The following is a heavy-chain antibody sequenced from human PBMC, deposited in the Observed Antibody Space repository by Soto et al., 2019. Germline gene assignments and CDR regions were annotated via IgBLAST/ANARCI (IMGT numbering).Heavy chain of an antibody. J-gene: IGHJ4*02. D-gene: IGHD3-10*01. CDR3: AGRDFFYGSGTLMHFDY. Sequence: QLQLQESGPGLVKPSETLSLTCTVSGGSISSSSSHWGWIRQPPGKGLEWIGSIYYSGNTYYNPSLRGRVTLSIDASKSQFSLELSSVTAADTAVYYCAGRDFFYGSGTLMHFDYWGQGTLVTVSS. CDR1: GGSISSSSSH. V-gene: IGHV4-39*01. CDR2: IYYSGNT.